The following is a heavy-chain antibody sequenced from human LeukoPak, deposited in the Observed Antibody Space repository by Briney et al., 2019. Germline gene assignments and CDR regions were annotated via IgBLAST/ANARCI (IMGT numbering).Heavy chain of an antibody. J-gene: IGHJ4*02. CDR1: GYTFTTYD. CDR3: ARGDVWGTYRSHYFDY. V-gene: IGHV1-8*03. CDR2: MNPYSGNT. D-gene: IGHD3-16*02. Sequence: ASVKVSCKASGYTFTTYDINWVRQATGQGLEWMGWMNPYSGNTGYAQKFQGRVSITKNTSISTAYMELSSLRPEDTAVYYCARGDVWGTYRSHYFDYWGQGTLVTVSS.